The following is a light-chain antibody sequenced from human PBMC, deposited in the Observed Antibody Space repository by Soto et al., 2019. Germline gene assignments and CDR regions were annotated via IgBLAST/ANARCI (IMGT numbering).Light chain of an antibody. CDR1: QSVNTY. Sequence: EIVLTQSPATLSLSPGERATLSSKSSQSVNTYLAWYQQRPGQAPRLLIYDASTRAAGIPARFRGSGSGTDFSLTISSLEAGDFAVYYCQQYGSSPRGTFGQGTKVDIK. CDR3: QQYGSSPRGT. V-gene: IGKV3-11*01. CDR2: DAS. J-gene: IGKJ1*01.